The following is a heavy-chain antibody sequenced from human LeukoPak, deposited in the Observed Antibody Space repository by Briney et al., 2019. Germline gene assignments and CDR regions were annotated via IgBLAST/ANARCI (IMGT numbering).Heavy chain of an antibody. D-gene: IGHD3-22*01. CDR1: GFTFSRYA. CDR2: ISGSGGST. V-gene: IGHV3-23*01. Sequence: GGSLRLSCAASGFTFSRYAMSWVRQAPGKGLEWVSAISGSGGSTYYADSVKGRFTISRDNSKNTLYLQMNSLRAEDTAVYYCAKDVLSSYDSSGYRAFDWFDPWGQGTLVTVSS. CDR3: AKDVLSSYDSSGYRAFDWFDP. J-gene: IGHJ5*02.